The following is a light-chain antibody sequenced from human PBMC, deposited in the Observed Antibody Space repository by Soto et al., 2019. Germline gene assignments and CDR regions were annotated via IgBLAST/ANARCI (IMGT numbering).Light chain of an antibody. V-gene: IGKV3-20*01. CDR3: QQYGSSPFT. CDR2: DAS. J-gene: IGKJ4*01. CDR1: QSVSSSY. Sequence: EIVLTQSPGTLSLSPGERATLSCRASQSVSSSYLAWYQQKPGQAPSILIHDASSKATGITNRFSGSGSGTDFILTISRLEPEDLAVYYCQQYGSSPFTFGGGTKVEIK.